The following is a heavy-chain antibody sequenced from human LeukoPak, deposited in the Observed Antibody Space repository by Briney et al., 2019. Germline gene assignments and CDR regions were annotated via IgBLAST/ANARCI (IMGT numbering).Heavy chain of an antibody. D-gene: IGHD2-2*01. CDR2: IKQDGTEK. CDR3: ATLNSTKSVF. J-gene: IGHJ1*01. Sequence: VGSLRLSCAASGFTFSNAWISWVRQAPGKGLEWVACIKQDGTEKHSVASVSGRFTVSVDNGKNSLYLQMNSLRAEATARYYCATLNSTKSVFWGRVTAVIVSS. CDR1: GFTFSNAW. V-gene: IGHV3-7*01.